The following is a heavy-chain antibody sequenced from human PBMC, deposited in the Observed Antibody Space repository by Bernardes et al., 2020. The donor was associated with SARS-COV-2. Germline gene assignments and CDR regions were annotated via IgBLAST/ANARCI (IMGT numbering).Heavy chain of an antibody. D-gene: IGHD2-15*01. Sequence: GGSLRLSCAASGFTFSSYWMSWVRQAPGKGLEWVANIKQDGSEKYYVDSVKGRFTISRDNAKNSLYLQMNSLRAEDTAVYYCASNTDMAPLYYWGQGTLVTVSS. CDR1: GFTFSSYW. CDR2: IKQDGSEK. V-gene: IGHV3-7*01. CDR3: ASNTDMAPLYY. J-gene: IGHJ4*02.